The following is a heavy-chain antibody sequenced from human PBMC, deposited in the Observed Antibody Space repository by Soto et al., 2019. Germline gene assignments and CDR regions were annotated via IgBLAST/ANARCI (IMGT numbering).Heavy chain of an antibody. CDR2: ISGSGFKK. CDR3: AKNQGVELVPLATVDWFDP. J-gene: IGHJ5*02. V-gene: IGHV3-23*01. D-gene: IGHD1-26*01. CDR1: GFIFENIG. Sequence: PGGSLRPSCAASGFIFENIGMSCVRQAPEKGLEWISSISGSGFKKYYADSVKGRFTISRDNSKSTVYLELNNLSAEDTAVYHCAKNQGVELVPLATVDWFDPWGQGSVVTVSS.